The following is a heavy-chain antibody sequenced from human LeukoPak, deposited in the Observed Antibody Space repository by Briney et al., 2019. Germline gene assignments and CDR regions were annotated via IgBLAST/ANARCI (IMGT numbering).Heavy chain of an antibody. CDR1: GFTFSSYG. CDR2: ISYDGSNK. J-gene: IGHJ5*02. V-gene: IGHV3-30*03. CDR3: ARSGSGSYYNSNWFDP. Sequence: GRSLRLSCAASGFTFSSYGMHWVRQAPGKGLEWVAVISYDGSNKYYADSVKGRFTISRDNSKNTLYLQMNSLRAEDTAVYYCARSGSGSYYNSNWFDPWGQGTLVTVSS. D-gene: IGHD3-10*01.